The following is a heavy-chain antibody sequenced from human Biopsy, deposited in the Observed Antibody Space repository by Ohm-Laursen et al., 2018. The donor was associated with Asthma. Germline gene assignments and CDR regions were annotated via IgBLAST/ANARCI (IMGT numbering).Heavy chain of an antibody. CDR1: GFTFSNYA. CDR3: AREGVAGTHIED. V-gene: IGHV3-30*03. Sequence: LSLTCAASGFTFSNYAMNWVRQAPGKGLEWVAVISYDGSITHYADSVKGRFTISRDNSKNTLSLQMNSLTAEDTAVYYCAREGVAGTHIEDWGQGTLVTVSS. D-gene: IGHD6-19*01. CDR2: ISYDGSIT. J-gene: IGHJ4*02.